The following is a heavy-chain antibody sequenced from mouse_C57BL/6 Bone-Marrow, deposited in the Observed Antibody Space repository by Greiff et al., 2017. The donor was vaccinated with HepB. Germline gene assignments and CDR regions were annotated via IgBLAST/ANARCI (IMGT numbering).Heavy chain of an antibody. D-gene: IGHD1-1*01. J-gene: IGHJ3*01. CDR2: INPNNGGT. CDR3: ARGRPSLRGFAY. CDR1: GYTFTDYY. Sequence: EVQLQQSGPELVKPGASVKISCKASGYTFTDYYMNWVKQSHGKSLEWIGDINPNNGGTSYNQKFKGKATLTVDKSSSTAYMELRSLTSEDSAVYYCARGRPSLRGFAYWGQGTLVTVSA. V-gene: IGHV1-26*01.